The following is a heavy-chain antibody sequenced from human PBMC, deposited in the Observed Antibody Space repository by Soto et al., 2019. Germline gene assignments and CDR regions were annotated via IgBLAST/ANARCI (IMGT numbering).Heavy chain of an antibody. CDR2: IDTSSTKI. CDR3: ASHYDMWSGYLSPVDY. CDR1: GYTFSDYY. V-gene: IGHV3-11*01. J-gene: IGHJ4*02. Sequence: GGSLRLSCAASGYTFSDYYMSWIRQAPGKGLEWISYIDTSSTKIYYADSVKGRFTISRDNAKNSLYLEMNSLRDEDTAVYYCASHYDMWSGYLSPVDYWGQGTLDTVSS. D-gene: IGHD3-3*01.